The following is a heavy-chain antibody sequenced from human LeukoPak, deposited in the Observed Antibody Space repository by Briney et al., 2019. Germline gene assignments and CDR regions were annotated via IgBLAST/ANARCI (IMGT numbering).Heavy chain of an antibody. D-gene: IGHD2-15*01. V-gene: IGHV3-33*01. J-gene: IGHJ3*02. CDR3: ASLRLGYCSGGSCYRALDAFDI. CDR2: IWYDGSNK. CDR1: GFTFSSYG. Sequence: GRSLRLSCAASGFTFSSYGMHWVRQAPGKGLEWVAVIWYDGSNKYYADSVKGRFTISRDNSKNTLYLQMNSLRDEDTAVYYCASLRLGYCSGGSCYRALDAFDIWGQGTMVTVSS.